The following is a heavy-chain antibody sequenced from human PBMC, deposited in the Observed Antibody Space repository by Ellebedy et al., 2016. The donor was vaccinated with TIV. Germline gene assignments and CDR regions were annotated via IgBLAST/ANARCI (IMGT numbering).Heavy chain of an antibody. J-gene: IGHJ4*02. CDR3: ARAMSGGSVAGTFSY. D-gene: IGHD6-19*01. Sequence: PGGSLRLSCAASGFTVSSNYMSWVRQAPGKGLEWVSVIYSGGSTYYADSVKGRFTISRDNSKNTLYLQMNSLRAEDTAVYYCARAMSGGSVAGTFSYWGQGTLVTVSS. CDR1: GFTVSSNY. CDR2: IYSGGST. V-gene: IGHV3-66*01.